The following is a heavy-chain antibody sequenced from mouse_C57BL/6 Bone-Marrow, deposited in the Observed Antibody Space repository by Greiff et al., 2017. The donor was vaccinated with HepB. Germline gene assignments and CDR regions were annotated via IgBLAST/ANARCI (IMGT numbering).Heavy chain of an antibody. CDR3: VREIYYYGSSGEFDY. CDR1: GFSFNTYA. D-gene: IGHD1-1*01. J-gene: IGHJ2*01. CDR2: IRSKSNNYAT. Sequence: EVKVVESGGGLVQPKGSLKLSCAASGFSFNTYAMNWVRQAPGKGLEWVARIRSKSNNYATYYADSVKDRFTISRDDSESMLYLQMNNLKTEDTAMYYCVREIYYYGSSGEFDYWGQGTTLTVSS. V-gene: IGHV10-1*01.